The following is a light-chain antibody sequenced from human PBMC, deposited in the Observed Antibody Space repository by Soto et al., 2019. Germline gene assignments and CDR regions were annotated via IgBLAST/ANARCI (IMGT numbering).Light chain of an antibody. CDR1: QSIRSY. CDR2: AAS. V-gene: IGKV1-39*01. Sequence: DIQLTQSPSSLSASVGDRVTITCRASQSIRSYLNWYQQKPGKAPKLLIYAASSLQTGVSSRFSGSGSGTDFTLTISNLQPEDFATYFCQQTSSTPTLGGGTKV. CDR3: QQTSSTPT. J-gene: IGKJ4*01.